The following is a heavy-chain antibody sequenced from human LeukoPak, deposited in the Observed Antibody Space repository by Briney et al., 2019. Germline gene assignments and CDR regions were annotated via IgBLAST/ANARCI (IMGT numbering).Heavy chain of an antibody. V-gene: IGHV3-23*01. CDR1: GLTFSTYA. D-gene: IGHD3-22*01. Sequence: GGSLRLSCAASGLTFSTYAMHWVRQPPGKGLEWVSAISGSGGATYHADADSVKGRFIISRDNSKNTLYLQINSLRVEDTAVYYCAKDGYNYDSSGHFDYWGQGTLVTVSP. CDR2: ISGSGGAT. CDR3: AKDGYNYDSSGHFDY. J-gene: IGHJ4*02.